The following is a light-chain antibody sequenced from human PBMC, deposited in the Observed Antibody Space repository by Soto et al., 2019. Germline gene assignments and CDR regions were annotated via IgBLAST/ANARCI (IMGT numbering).Light chain of an antibody. Sequence: DIVMTQSPDSLAVALGERASINCKSSQSGLYSSNNKNYLAWYQQKPGQPPKLLIYWASTRESGVPDRFSGSGSGTDFTLTISRPQADDVAVYYCQQYYSTPLTFGGGTTVDIK. V-gene: IGKV4-1*01. CDR1: QSGLYSSNNKNY. J-gene: IGKJ4*01. CDR3: QQYYSTPLT. CDR2: WAS.